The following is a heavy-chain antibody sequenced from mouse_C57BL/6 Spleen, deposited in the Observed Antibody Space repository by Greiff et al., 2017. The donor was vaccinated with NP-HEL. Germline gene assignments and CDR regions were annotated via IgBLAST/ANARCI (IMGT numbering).Heavy chain of an antibody. CDR3: LLWGTGGFDV. CDR2: IYPGDGDT. V-gene: IGHV1-82*01. J-gene: IGHJ1*03. D-gene: IGHD2-1*01. Sequence: VKLQESGPELVKPGASVKISCKASGYAFSSSWMNWVKQRPGKGLEWIGRIYPGDGDTNYNGKFKGKATLTADKSSSTAYMQLSSLTSEDSAVYFCLLWGTGGFDVWGTGTTVTVSS. CDR1: GYAFSSSW.